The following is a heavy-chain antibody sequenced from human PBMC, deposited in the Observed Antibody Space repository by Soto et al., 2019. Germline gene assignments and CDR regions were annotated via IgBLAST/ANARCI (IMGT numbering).Heavy chain of an antibody. D-gene: IGHD6-13*01. V-gene: IGHV3-30*18. Sequence: QVQLVESGGGVVQPGRSLRLSCAASGFTFSNYGMHWVRQAPGKGLECVAVISYDESNKYYADSVKGRFTISRDNYMNTLYLQMNRLRAEDTAVYYCEKALNPYSSTNYSGMDYWGQGTTVTVSS. J-gene: IGHJ6*02. CDR1: GFTFSNYG. CDR3: EKALNPYSSTNYSGMDY. CDR2: ISYDESNK.